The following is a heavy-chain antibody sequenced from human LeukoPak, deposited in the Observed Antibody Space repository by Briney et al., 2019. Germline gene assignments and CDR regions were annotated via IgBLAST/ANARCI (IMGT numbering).Heavy chain of an antibody. CDR3: ARSIGLTGGGVDV. J-gene: IGHJ6*02. V-gene: IGHV3-11*01. Sequence: GGSLRLSCAASGFTFSDYNMNWVRQAPGKGLEWVSYITNGGSTIHHADSVKGRFTISRDNAKKTLYLQMNSLGAEDTAVYCCARSIGLTGGGVDVWGQGTTVTVSS. CDR1: GFTFSDYN. D-gene: IGHD3-9*01. CDR2: ITNGGSTI.